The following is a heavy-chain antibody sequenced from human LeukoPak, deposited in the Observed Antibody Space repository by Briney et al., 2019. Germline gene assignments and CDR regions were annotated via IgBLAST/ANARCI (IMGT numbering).Heavy chain of an antibody. V-gene: IGHV4-34*01. CDR2: INHSGST. Sequence: SETLSLTCAVYGGSFSGYYWSWIRQPPGKGLEWIGEINHSGSTNYNPSLKSRVTISVDTSKNQFSLKLSSVTAADTAVYYCARHTGIAAAGTADYWGQGTLVTVSS. D-gene: IGHD6-13*01. CDR1: GGSFSGYY. CDR3: ARHTGIAAAGTADY. J-gene: IGHJ4*02.